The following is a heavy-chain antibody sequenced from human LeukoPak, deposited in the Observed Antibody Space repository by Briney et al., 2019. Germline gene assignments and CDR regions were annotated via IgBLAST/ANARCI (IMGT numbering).Heavy chain of an antibody. CDR2: TYYRSKWYN. CDR1: GDSVSSNSAA. J-gene: IGHJ4*02. Sequence: SQTLSLTCAISGDSVSSNSAAWNWIRQSPSRGLEWLGRTYYRSKWYNDYAVSVKSRITINPDTSKNQFSLQLNSVTPEDTAVYYCARDPPPYSSGWYYFDYWGQGTLVTVSS. CDR3: ARDPPPYSSGWYYFDY. V-gene: IGHV6-1*01. D-gene: IGHD6-19*01.